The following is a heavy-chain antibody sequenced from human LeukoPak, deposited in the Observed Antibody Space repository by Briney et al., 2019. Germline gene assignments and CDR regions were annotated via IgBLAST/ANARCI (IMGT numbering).Heavy chain of an antibody. D-gene: IGHD6-13*01. CDR2: ISGLGGST. CDR1: GFTFSSYA. V-gene: IGHV3-23*01. Sequence: GGSLRRSCAASGFTFSSYAMSLVRQAPGKGLQWVSVISGLGGSTYYADSVKGRFAISRDNSKKTLWLQMNSLRADDTAIYYCARDVEARISAAGTFDYWGQGSLVTVSS. CDR3: ARDVEARISAAGTFDY. J-gene: IGHJ4*02.